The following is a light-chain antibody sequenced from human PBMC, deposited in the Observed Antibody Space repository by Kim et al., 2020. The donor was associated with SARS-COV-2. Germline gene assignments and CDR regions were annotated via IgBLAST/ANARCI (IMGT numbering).Light chain of an antibody. CDR1: TSNIGAVYD. CDR2: GNS. CDR3: QSFDSSLSGPV. Sequence: RVTLSCTGGTSNIGAVYDAHWYQQLPGTAPKLLIFGNSKRPSGVPDRISGSKSGTSASLAITGLQAEDEADYYCQSFDSSLSGPVFGGGTQLTVL. V-gene: IGLV1-40*01. J-gene: IGLJ3*02.